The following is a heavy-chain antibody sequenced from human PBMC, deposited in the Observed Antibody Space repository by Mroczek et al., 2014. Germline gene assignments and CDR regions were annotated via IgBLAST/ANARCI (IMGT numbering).Heavy chain of an antibody. V-gene: IGHV3-11*01. J-gene: IGHJ4*02. Sequence: QVQLVQSGGGLVKPGGSLRLSCAASGFTFSDYYMSWIRQAPGKGLEWVSYISSSGSTIYYADSVKGRFTISRDNAKNSLYLQMNSLRAEDTAVYYCASSTQPEIAVAATAGFDYWGQGTLVTVSS. CDR3: ASSTQPEIAVAATAGFDY. D-gene: IGHD6-19*01. CDR1: GFTFSDYY. CDR2: ISSSGSTI.